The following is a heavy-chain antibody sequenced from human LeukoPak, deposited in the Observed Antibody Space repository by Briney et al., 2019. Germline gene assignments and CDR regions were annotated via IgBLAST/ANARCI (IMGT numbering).Heavy chain of an antibody. V-gene: IGHV1-8*01. CDR2: MNPNSGNT. Sequence: GASVKVSCKASGYTFTSYDINWVRQATGQGLEWMGWMNPNSGNTGYAQKFQGRVTMTRNTSISTAYVELSGLRSEDTAVYYCARSETRWVSGAVYYFGMDVWGQGTTVTVSS. CDR1: GYTFTSYD. D-gene: IGHD5-24*01. J-gene: IGHJ6*02. CDR3: ARSETRWVSGAVYYFGMDV.